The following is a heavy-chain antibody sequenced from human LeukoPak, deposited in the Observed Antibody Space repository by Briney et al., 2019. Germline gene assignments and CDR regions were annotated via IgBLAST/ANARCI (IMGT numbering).Heavy chain of an antibody. CDR1: GFTFSNYA. J-gene: IGHJ4*01. Sequence: GGSLRLSCAASGFTFSNYAMTWVRQAPGKGLEWVSDISGGGDSTYYPDAVKGLFTITRDDTNSTLYLQMNSLSAEDTAVYYWAKGLINSYGSSGQFDYWGQGTLVTVSS. CDR2: ISGGGDST. V-gene: IGHV3-23*01. D-gene: IGHD3-10*01. CDR3: AKGLINSYGSSGQFDY.